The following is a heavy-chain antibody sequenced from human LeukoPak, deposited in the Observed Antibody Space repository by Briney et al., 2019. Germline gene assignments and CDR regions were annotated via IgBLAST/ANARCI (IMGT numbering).Heavy chain of an antibody. CDR1: GYTFTGYY. CDR2: FNPSSGGT. J-gene: IGHJ5*02. CDR3: ARDPKGYSYGENCFDP. V-gene: IGHV1-2*02. Sequence: SSVKVSCKASGYTFTGYYMHGVRQAPGQGLEWGGGFNPSSGGTNYAQKFQGRVTMTRDTSISTAYMDLSRLISDDTAVYYCARDPKGYSYGENCFDPWGQGTLVTVSS. D-gene: IGHD5-18*01.